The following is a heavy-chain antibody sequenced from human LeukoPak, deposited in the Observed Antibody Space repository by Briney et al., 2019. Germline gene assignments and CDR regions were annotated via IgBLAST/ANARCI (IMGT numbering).Heavy chain of an antibody. CDR3: ARDPKKYYDFWSGYLDAFDI. CDR1: GFTFSSYW. J-gene: IGHJ3*02. D-gene: IGHD3-3*01. V-gene: IGHV3-7*01. CDR2: IKQDGSEK. Sequence: PGGSLRLSCAASGFTFSSYWMSWVRQAPGKGLEWVANIKQDGSEKYYVDSVKGRFTISRDNAKNSPYLQMNSLRAEDTAVYYCARDPKKYYDFWSGYLDAFDIWGQGTMVTVSS.